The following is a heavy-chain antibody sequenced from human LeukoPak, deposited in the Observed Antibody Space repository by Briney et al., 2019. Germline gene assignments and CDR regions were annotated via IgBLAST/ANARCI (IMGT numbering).Heavy chain of an antibody. CDR2: IGRYGVTT. V-gene: IGHV3-48*03. D-gene: IGHD1-14*01. Sequence: GGSLRLSCAASGFTLSTYEMNWVRQAPGKGLEGVAYIGRYGVTTYYADPVKGRFTISGDNAKNSLNLQMNSLRAEDTAVYYCATLSDRNFYYSYGLDVWGQGTTVTVS. CDR3: ATLSDRNFYYSYGLDV. J-gene: IGHJ6*02. CDR1: GFTLSTYE.